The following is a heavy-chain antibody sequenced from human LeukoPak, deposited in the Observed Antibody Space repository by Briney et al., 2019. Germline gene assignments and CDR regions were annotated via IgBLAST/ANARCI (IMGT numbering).Heavy chain of an antibody. D-gene: IGHD6-19*01. V-gene: IGHV4-4*02. Sequence: KTSETLSLTCAVSGVSISTTNWWSWVRQPPGKGLEWIGEIFHTGSTNYNPSLKSRVTISVDTSKNQFSLKLSSVTAADTAVYYCARAGYTSGWYGGNYYFDYWGQGTLVSVSS. CDR3: ARAGYTSGWYGGNYYFDY. J-gene: IGHJ4*02. CDR2: IFHTGST. CDR1: GVSISTTNW.